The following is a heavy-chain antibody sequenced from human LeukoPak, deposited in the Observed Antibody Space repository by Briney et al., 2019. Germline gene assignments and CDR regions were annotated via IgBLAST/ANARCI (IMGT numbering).Heavy chain of an antibody. Sequence: GGSLRLSCAASGFTFSSYAMSWVRQAPGKGLEWVSGISGSGGSTDYADSVKGRFTISRDNSKNTLYLQMNSLRAEDTAVYYCAKGGYGRTYYFDYWGQGTLVTVSS. J-gene: IGHJ4*02. CDR2: ISGSGGST. D-gene: IGHD5-18*01. CDR3: AKGGYGRTYYFDY. V-gene: IGHV3-23*01. CDR1: GFTFSSYA.